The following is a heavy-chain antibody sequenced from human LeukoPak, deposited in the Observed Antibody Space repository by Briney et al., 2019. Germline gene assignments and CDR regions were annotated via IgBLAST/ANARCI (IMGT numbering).Heavy chain of an antibody. D-gene: IGHD3-10*01. CDR3: ARGFINPDGY. CDR1: GFTFDDYG. V-gene: IGHV3-20*04. Sequence: GGSLRLSCAASGFTFDDYGLSWVRQAPGKGLEWVSGINWNGRSTNYADSLKGRFTISRDNAKNSLYLQMNSLRAEDTALYYCARGFINPDGYWGQGTLVTVSS. CDR2: INWNGRST. J-gene: IGHJ4*02.